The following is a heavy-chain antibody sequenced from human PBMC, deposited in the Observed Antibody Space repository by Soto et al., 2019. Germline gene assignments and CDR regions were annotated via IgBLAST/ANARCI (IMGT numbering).Heavy chain of an antibody. CDR3: ARDRAHFYESSGRLDL. CDR1: GDSMNNGDYF. D-gene: IGHD3-22*01. J-gene: IGHJ4*02. V-gene: IGHV4-30-4*01. Sequence: SETLSLTCSVSGDSMNNGDYFWTWIRQTPGKGLQWIGYTSYSGSTFYNPSLKTRLAMSVDTSKNQFSVRLRSVTAADTAVYYCARDRAHFYESSGRLDLWGQGMLVTVSS. CDR2: TSYSGST.